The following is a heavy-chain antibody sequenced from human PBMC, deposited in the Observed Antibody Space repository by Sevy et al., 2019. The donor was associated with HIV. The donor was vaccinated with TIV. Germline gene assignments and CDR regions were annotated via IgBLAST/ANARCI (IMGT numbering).Heavy chain of an antibody. CDR3: AREVVVVAATYYYYGMDV. CDR1: GFTFSSYS. D-gene: IGHD2-15*01. J-gene: IGHJ6*02. Sequence: GGSLRLSCAASGFTFSSYSMNWVRQAPGKGLEWVSSISSSSSYIYYADSVKGRFNISRDNAKNSLYLQMNSLRAEDTAVYYCAREVVVVAATYYYYGMDVWGQGTTVTVSS. CDR2: ISSSSSYI. V-gene: IGHV3-21*01.